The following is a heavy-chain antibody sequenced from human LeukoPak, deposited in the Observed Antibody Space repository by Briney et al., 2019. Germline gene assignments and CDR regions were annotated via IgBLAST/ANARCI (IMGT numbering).Heavy chain of an antibody. J-gene: IGHJ3*02. CDR2: IASDGSST. Sequence: GGSLRLSCAASGFTFSSYWMNWVRQAPGKGLVWVSRIASDGSSTTYADSVKGRFSISRDNAKNTLYLQMNSLRVEDTAVYYCARAPPTVVTPGHAFDIWGQGTMVTVSS. CDR1: GFTFSSYW. D-gene: IGHD4-23*01. V-gene: IGHV3-74*01. CDR3: ARAPPTVVTPGHAFDI.